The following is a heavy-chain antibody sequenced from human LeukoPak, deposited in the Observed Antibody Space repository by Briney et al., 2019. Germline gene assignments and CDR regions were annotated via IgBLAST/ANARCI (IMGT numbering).Heavy chain of an antibody. J-gene: IGHJ3*02. V-gene: IGHV4-4*07. D-gene: IGHD1-26*01. Sequence: SETLSLTCTVSGGSISSYYWSWLRQPPRKRGEWSGRIYNSGSTNYNTSLKSRVTMSVDTSKNQFSLKLSSVTAADTAVDYCARVLTVWYRSIYSGSYGAFDIWGQGTMVTVSS. CDR1: GGSISSYY. CDR3: ARVLTVWYRSIYSGSYGAFDI. CDR2: IYNSGST.